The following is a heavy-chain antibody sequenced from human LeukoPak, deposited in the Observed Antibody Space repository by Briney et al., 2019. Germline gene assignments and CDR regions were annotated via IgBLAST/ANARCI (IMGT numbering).Heavy chain of an antibody. Sequence: GGSLRLSCAASGFTVSSNYMSWVRQAPGKGLEWVSVLYGGGSTYYADSLKGRFTTSRDNSKNTLYLQMNSRRAEDTAVYYCARYTGMDAFDIWGQGTMVTVSS. V-gene: IGHV3-53*01. CDR3: ARYTGMDAFDI. J-gene: IGHJ3*02. CDR2: LYGGGST. CDR1: GFTVSSNY. D-gene: IGHD7-27*01.